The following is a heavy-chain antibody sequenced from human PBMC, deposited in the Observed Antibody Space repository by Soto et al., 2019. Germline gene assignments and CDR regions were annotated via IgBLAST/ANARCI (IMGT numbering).Heavy chain of an antibody. CDR2: ISYDGSNK. CDR3: ATLIVIAVAGTYFPH. V-gene: IGHV3-30-3*01. J-gene: IGHJ1*01. D-gene: IGHD6-19*01. CDR1: GFTFSSYA. Sequence: GGSLRLSCAASGFTFSSYAMHWVRQAPGKGLEWVAVISYDGSNKYYADSVKGRFTISRDNSKNTLYLQMNSLRAEDTAVYYCATLIVIAVAGTYFPHWGQGTLVTVSS.